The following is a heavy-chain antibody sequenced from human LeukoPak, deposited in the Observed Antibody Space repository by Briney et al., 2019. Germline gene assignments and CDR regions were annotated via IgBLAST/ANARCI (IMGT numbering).Heavy chain of an antibody. CDR3: AREPYYYDTSGSRDLGIDY. CDR1: GGSISSGGYY. V-gene: IGHV4-31*03. CDR2: IYYSGST. D-gene: IGHD3-22*01. Sequence: SETLSLTCTVSGGSISSGGYYWSWIRQHPGKGLEWIGYIYYSGSTYYNPSLKSRATMSVDTSKNQFSLKLSSVTTADTAVYFCAREPYYYDTSGSRDLGIDYWGQGTLVTVSS. J-gene: IGHJ4*02.